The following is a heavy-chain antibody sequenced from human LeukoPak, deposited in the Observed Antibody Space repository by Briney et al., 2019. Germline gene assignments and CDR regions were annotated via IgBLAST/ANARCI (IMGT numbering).Heavy chain of an antibody. V-gene: IGHV3-9*03. CDR3: AKGIYGDPSSDAFDI. CDR1: EFSVGSNY. D-gene: IGHD4-17*01. CDR2: ISWNSGSI. J-gene: IGHJ3*02. Sequence: RTGGSLRLSCAASEFSVGSNYMTWVRQAPGKGLEWVSGISWNSGSIGYADSVKGRFTISRDNAKNSLYLQMNSLRAEDMALYYCAKGIYGDPSSDAFDIWGQGTMVTVSS.